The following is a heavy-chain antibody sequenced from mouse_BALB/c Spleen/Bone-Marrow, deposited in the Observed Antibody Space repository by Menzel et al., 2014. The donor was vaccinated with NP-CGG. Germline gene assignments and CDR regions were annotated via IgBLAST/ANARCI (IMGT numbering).Heavy chain of an antibody. Sequence: QVQLQQSGAEFVMPGASVKMSYKASGYTFTDKWMHWVKQRPGQGLEWIGAIDTSDSYINYNQKFKGRASLTVDASSSTAYMHLSSLTSDDSAVYYCARGGHDFSLDYWGQGTSVIVSS. D-gene: IGHD2-4*01. V-gene: IGHV1-69*01. CDR3: ARGGHDFSLDY. CDR2: IDTSDSYI. J-gene: IGHJ4*01. CDR1: GYTFTDKW.